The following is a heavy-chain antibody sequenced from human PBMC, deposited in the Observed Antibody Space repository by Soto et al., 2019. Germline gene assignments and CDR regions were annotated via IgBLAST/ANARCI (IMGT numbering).Heavy chain of an antibody. CDR3: ARAGPYGDYSYWYFDL. Sequence: GGSLRLSCAASGFTFSSYSMNWVRQAPGKGLEWVSYISSSSSTIYYADSVKGRFTISRDNAKNSLYLQMNSLRAEDTAVYYCARAGPYGDYSYWYFDLWGRGTLVTSPQ. D-gene: IGHD4-17*01. CDR1: GFTFSSYS. V-gene: IGHV3-48*01. CDR2: ISSSSSTI. J-gene: IGHJ2*01.